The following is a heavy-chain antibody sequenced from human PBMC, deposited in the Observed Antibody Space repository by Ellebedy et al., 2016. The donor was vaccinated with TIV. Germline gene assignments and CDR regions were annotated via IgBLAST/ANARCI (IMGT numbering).Heavy chain of an antibody. D-gene: IGHD3-9*01. CDR1: GASISSNNW. CDR3: ARILTAYYNQYYDGMGV. J-gene: IGHJ6*02. Sequence: SETLSLXXAVSGASISSNNWWSWVRQPPGNGLEWIGDLFHTGRTNYNPSLKSRVTISVEKSKNQFSLVLRSVTAADTAIYYCARILTAYYNQYYDGMGVWGHGTTVTVSS. CDR2: LFHTGRT. V-gene: IGHV4-4*02.